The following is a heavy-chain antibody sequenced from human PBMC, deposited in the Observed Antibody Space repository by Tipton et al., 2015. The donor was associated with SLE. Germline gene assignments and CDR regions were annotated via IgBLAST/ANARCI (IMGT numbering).Heavy chain of an antibody. CDR2: ISPSSVDA. J-gene: IGHJ2*01. Sequence: SLRLSCAASGFTFSSYAMSWVRQAPGKGLEWVSAISPSSVDAYYANSVKGRFTISRDSAKNTLYLQMNSLRAEDTAIYYCTRVDRDCSGGSCNTFDLWGRGTLVTVSS. V-gene: IGHV3-23*01. CDR1: GFTFSSYA. D-gene: IGHD2-15*01. CDR3: TRVDRDCSGGSCNTFDL.